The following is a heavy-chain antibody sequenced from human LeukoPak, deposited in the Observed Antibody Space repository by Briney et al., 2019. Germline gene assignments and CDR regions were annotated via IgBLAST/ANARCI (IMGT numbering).Heavy chain of an antibody. D-gene: IGHD3-22*01. V-gene: IGHV3-53*01. CDR1: GFTVSSNY. CDR3: AKGITVMMVAPGY. CDR2: IYSNNTT. J-gene: IGHJ4*02. Sequence: GGSLRLSCAASGFTVSSNYMTWIRQAPGKGLEWVSVIYSNNTTFYADSVKGRFTISRDKSKNTLYLQMNSLRAEDTAVYYCAKGITVMMVAPGYWGQGTLVTVSS.